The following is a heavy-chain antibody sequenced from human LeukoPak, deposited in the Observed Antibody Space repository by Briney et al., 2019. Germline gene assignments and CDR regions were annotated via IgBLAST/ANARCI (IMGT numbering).Heavy chain of an antibody. V-gene: IGHV1-2*06. Sequence: ASVKVSCKASGYTFTGYYMHWVRQAPGQGLEWMGRINPNSGGTNYAQKFQGRATMTRDTSISTAYMGLSRLRSDDTAVYYCARDRIAAAGQLYNWFDPWGQGTLVTVSS. CDR3: ARDRIAAAGQLYNWFDP. D-gene: IGHD6-13*01. J-gene: IGHJ5*02. CDR1: GYTFTGYY. CDR2: INPNSGGT.